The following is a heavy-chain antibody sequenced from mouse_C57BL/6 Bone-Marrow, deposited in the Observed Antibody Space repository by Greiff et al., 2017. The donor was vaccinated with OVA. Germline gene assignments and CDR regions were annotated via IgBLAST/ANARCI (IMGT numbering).Heavy chain of an antibody. J-gene: IGHJ4*01. CDR1: GYTFTSYW. CDR2: IDPSDSYT. Sequence: QVQLKQPGAELVMPGASVKLSCKASGYTFTSYWMHWVKQRPGQGLEWIGEIDPSDSYTNYNQKFKGKSTLTVDKSSSTAYMQLSSLTSEDSAVYYCARSPLYGYYAMDYWGQGTSVTVSS. D-gene: IGHD1-1*02. V-gene: IGHV1-69*01. CDR3: ARSPLYGYYAMDY.